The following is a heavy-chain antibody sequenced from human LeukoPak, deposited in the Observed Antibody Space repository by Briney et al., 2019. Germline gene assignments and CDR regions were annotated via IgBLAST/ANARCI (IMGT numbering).Heavy chain of an antibody. CDR1: GGSISSSSYY. CDR3: ARVLSDYVWGSYHPHPFDY. V-gene: IGHV4-39*01. Sequence: SETLSLTCTVSGGSISSSSYYWGWIRQPPGKGLEWIGSIYYNGSTYYNPSLKSRVTISVDTSKNQFSLKLSSVTAADTAVYYCARVLSDYVWGSYHPHPFDYWGQGTLVTVSS. J-gene: IGHJ4*02. CDR2: IYYNGST. D-gene: IGHD3-16*02.